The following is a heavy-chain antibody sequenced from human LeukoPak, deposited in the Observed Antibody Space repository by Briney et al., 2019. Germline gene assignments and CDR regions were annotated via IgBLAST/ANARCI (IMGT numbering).Heavy chain of an antibody. Sequence: PSETLSLTCAVYGGSFSGYYWGWIRQPPGKGLEWIGEINHSGSTNYNPSLKSRVTISVDTSKNQFSLKLSSVTAADTAVYYCARGGRQQLVPYYYYMDVWGKGTTVTVSS. V-gene: IGHV4-34*01. D-gene: IGHD6-13*01. CDR1: GGSFSGYY. J-gene: IGHJ6*03. CDR2: INHSGST. CDR3: ARGGRQQLVPYYYYMDV.